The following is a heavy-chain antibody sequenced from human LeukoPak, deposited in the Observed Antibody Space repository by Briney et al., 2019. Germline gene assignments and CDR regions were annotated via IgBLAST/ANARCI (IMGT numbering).Heavy chain of an antibody. Sequence: PPETLSLTCTVSGGSISSYYWSWIRQPPGKGLEWIGYIYYSGSTNYNPSPKSRVTISVDTSKNQFSLKLSSVTAADTAVYYCASLVTIFGVVTRGYFDYWGQGTLVTVSS. CDR2: IYYSGST. CDR3: ASLVTIFGVVTRGYFDY. CDR1: GGSISSYY. D-gene: IGHD3-3*01. V-gene: IGHV4-59*01. J-gene: IGHJ4*02.